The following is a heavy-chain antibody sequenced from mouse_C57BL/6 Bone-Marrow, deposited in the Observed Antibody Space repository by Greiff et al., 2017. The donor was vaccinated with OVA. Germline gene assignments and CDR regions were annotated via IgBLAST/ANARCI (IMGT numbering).Heavy chain of an antibody. Sequence: VQLQQSGAELARPGASVKLSCKASGYTFTSYGISWVKQRTGQGLEWIGEIYPRSGNTYYNEKFKGKATLTADKSSSTAYMELRSLTSEDSAVYFCARSPSGVVEGNAYWGQGTLVTVSA. CDR3: ARSPSGVVEGNAY. CDR2: IYPRSGNT. V-gene: IGHV1-81*01. CDR1: GYTFTSYG. D-gene: IGHD1-1*01. J-gene: IGHJ3*01.